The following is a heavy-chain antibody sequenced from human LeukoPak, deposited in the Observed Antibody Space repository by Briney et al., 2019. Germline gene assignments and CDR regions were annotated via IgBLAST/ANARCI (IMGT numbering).Heavy chain of an antibody. CDR1: GGSFSVYY. V-gene: IGHV4-34*01. D-gene: IGHD6-19*01. CDR3: ARESGSSGGLGFQH. CDR2: INHSGST. J-gene: IGHJ1*01. Sequence: SETLSLTCAVYGGSFSVYYWSWIRQPPGKGLEWIGEINHSGSTNYNPSLKSRVTISVDTSKNQFSLKLSSVTAADTAVYYCARESGSSGGLGFQHWGQGTLVTVSS.